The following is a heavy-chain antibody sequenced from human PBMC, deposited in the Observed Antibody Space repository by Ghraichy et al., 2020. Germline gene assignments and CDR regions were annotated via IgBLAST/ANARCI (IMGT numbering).Heavy chain of an antibody. CDR2: INHSGST. CDR3: ARGLYYYDSSGYYRFDY. CDR1: GGSFSGYY. Sequence: TLSLTCAVYGGSFSGYYWSWIRQPPGKGLEWIGEINHSGSTNYNLSLKSRVTISVDTSKNQFSLKLSSVTAADTAVYYCARGLYYYDSSGYYRFDYWGQGTLVTVSS. D-gene: IGHD3-22*01. V-gene: IGHV4-34*01. J-gene: IGHJ4*02.